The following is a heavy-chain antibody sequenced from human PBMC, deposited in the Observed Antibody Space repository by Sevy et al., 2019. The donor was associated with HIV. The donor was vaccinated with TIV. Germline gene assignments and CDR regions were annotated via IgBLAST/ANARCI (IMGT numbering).Heavy chain of an antibody. CDR2: IIPIFGTA. Sequence: ASVKVSCKASGGTFSSYAISWVRQAPGQGLEWMGGIIPIFGTANYAQKFQGRVTITADKSTSTAYMELGSLRSEDTAVYYCARDGGSGSYYNSPPHYYYMDVWGKGTTVTVSS. CDR3: ARDGGSGSYYNSPPHYYYMDV. D-gene: IGHD3-10*01. V-gene: IGHV1-69*06. J-gene: IGHJ6*03. CDR1: GGTFSSYA.